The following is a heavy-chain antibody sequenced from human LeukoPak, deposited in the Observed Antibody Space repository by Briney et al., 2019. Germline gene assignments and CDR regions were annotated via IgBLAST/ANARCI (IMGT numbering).Heavy chain of an antibody. Sequence: GSLRLSCAASGFTVSSNYMSWVRQAPGKGLEWVSVIYSGGSTYYADSVKGRFTISRDNSKNTLYLQMNSLRAEDTAVYYCARVDGYNSHYYYYMDVWGKGTTVTVSS. J-gene: IGHJ6*03. CDR2: IYSGGST. CDR3: ARVDGYNSHYYYYMDV. D-gene: IGHD5-24*01. CDR1: GFTVSSNY. V-gene: IGHV3-53*01.